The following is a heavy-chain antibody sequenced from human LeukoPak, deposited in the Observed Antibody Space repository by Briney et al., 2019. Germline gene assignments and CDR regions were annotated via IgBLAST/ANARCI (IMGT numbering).Heavy chain of an antibody. D-gene: IGHD1-7*01. J-gene: IGHJ6*03. Sequence: ASVKVSCKASGYTFTSYGISWVRQAPGQGLEWMGWISAYNGNTNYAQKLQGRVTMTTDTSTSTAYMELRSLRSDDTAVYYCAAVGYNWNYGDRNYYYMDVWGKGTTVTVSS. CDR2: ISAYNGNT. CDR3: AAVGYNWNYGDRNYYYMDV. V-gene: IGHV1-18*01. CDR1: GYTFTSYG.